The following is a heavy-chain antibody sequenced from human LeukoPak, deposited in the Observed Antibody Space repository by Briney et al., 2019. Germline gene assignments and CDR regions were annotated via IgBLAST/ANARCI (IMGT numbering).Heavy chain of an antibody. CDR1: GFTFSSYG. CDR2: ISYDGSNN. D-gene: IGHD1-1*01. CDR3: AKDTTYYYYNYGMDV. J-gene: IGHJ6*02. Sequence: GGSLRLSCAASGFTFSSYGIHWARQAPGKGLEWVAGISYDGSNNYYADSVKGRFTISRDNSKNTLYLQMNSLRAEDTAVYYCAKDTTYYYYNYGMDVWGQGTLVTVSS. V-gene: IGHV3-30*18.